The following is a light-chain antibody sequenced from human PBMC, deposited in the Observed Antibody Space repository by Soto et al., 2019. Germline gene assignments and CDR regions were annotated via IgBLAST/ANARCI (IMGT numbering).Light chain of an antibody. CDR2: GAS. CDR1: QSVSSSY. J-gene: IGKJ1*01. V-gene: IGKV3-20*01. Sequence: EIVLTQSPGTLSLSPGERATLSCRASQSVSSSYLAWYQQKPGQAPSLLIYGASSRATGIPDRFSGSGSGTDFTLTISSLEPEAFAVYYCQQYGSSPQTFGQGTKVEIK. CDR3: QQYGSSPQT.